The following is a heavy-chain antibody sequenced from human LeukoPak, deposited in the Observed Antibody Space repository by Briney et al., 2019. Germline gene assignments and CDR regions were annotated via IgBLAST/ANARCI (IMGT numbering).Heavy chain of an antibody. CDR2: ISSSGSTI. Sequence: GGSLRLSCAASGFTFSSYEMNWVRQAPGKGLEWVSYISSSGSTIYYADSVKGRFTISRDNAKNSLYLQMNSLRADDTAVYYCARDGYCSGGSCYPGYWGQGTLVTVSS. J-gene: IGHJ4*02. V-gene: IGHV3-48*03. CDR1: GFTFSSYE. CDR3: ARDGYCSGGSCYPGY. D-gene: IGHD2-15*01.